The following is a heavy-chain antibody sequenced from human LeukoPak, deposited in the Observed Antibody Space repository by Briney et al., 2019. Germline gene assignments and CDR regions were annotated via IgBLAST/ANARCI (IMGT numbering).Heavy chain of an antibody. CDR2: IYTSGST. D-gene: IGHD6-13*01. Sequence: PSETLSLTCTVSGGSISSYYWSWIRQPAGKGLEWIGRIYTSGSTNYNPSLKSRVTMSVDTSKNQFSLKLTSVSAADTAVYYCTRSDTHPRHSSSWHFDYWGQGTLVTVSS. CDR3: TRSDTHPRHSSSWHFDY. J-gene: IGHJ4*02. CDR1: GGSISSYY. V-gene: IGHV4-4*07.